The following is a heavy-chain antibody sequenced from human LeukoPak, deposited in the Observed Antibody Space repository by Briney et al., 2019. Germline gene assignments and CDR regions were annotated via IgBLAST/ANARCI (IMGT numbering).Heavy chain of an antibody. CDR2: ISSSSSYV. CDR1: GFTLSSYS. V-gene: IGHV3-21*01. Sequence: GSLRLSCAASGFTLSSYSMNWVRQAPGKGLEWVSSISSSSSYVYYADSVKGRFTISRDNAKNSLYLQMNSLRAEDTAVYYCARVGLQLRPDYWGQGTLVTVSS. D-gene: IGHD5-24*01. CDR3: ARVGLQLRPDY. J-gene: IGHJ4*02.